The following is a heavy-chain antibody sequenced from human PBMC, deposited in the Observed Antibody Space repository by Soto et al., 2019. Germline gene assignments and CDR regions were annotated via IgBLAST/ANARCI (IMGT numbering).Heavy chain of an antibody. CDR1: GDSISSGAYY. Sequence: QVQLQESGPGLVKPSQTLSLTCTVSGDSISSGAYYWTWFRQHPGKGLEWVGYISYSGSTYYNPSLRGRVTISIDPPKNQFSLKLSPVTAPATAVYYWAREEVAYNASGIYNWFAPWGQGSLVTVSS. D-gene: IGHD3-10*01. V-gene: IGHV4-31*03. CDR3: AREEVAYNASGIYNWFAP. CDR2: ISYSGST. J-gene: IGHJ5*02.